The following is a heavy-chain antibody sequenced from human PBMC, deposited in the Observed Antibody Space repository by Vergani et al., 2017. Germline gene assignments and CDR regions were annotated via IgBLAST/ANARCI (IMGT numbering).Heavy chain of an antibody. D-gene: IGHD6-6*01. Sequence: EVQMVESGGGLVQPGRSLRLSCKASGFNFGGFAMHWVRQVPGKGPEWVSGISWNSDTIDYADSVKGRFSNSRDNAKSSLYLQMDSLRLEDTAFYYCAKGLGSSSFPFDHWGQGTLVTVSS. CDR3: AKGLGSSSFPFDH. CDR1: GFNFGGFA. CDR2: ISWNSDTI. V-gene: IGHV3-9*01. J-gene: IGHJ4*02.